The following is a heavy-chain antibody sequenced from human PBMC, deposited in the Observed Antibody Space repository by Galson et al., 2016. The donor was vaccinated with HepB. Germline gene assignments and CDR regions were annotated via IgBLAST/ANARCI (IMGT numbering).Heavy chain of an antibody. Sequence: SLRLSCAASGLTLSPYGMNWVRQTPGKGLEWVSYISTGSHSIYYADSVKGRFTISRDNAKNSLYLQMNSLRDDDTAVYYCSTWGWELLKTDYRGQGTLVTVSS. V-gene: IGHV3-48*02. CDR2: ISTGSHSI. D-gene: IGHD1-26*01. CDR1: GLTLSPYG. CDR3: STWGWELLKTDY. J-gene: IGHJ4*02.